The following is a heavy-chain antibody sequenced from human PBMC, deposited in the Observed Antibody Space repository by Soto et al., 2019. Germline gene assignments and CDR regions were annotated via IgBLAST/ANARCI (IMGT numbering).Heavy chain of an antibody. CDR1: GGSISSYY. Sequence: QVQLQESGPGLVKPSETLSLTCTVSGGSISSYYWSWIRQPPGKGLEWIGYIYYSGSTNYNPSLKRRVTISVDTSKNQFSLKLSSVTAADTAVYYCARKGVSSFFDPWGQGTLVTVSS. D-gene: IGHD6-13*01. CDR2: IYYSGST. CDR3: ARKGVSSFFDP. J-gene: IGHJ5*02. V-gene: IGHV4-59*01.